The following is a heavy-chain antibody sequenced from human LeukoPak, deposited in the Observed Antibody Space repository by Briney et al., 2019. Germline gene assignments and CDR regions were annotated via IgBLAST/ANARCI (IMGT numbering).Heavy chain of an antibody. CDR3: ARRARAEADTSPDNWIDP. J-gene: IGHJ5*02. Sequence: SGTLSLTCSVSGGSINNYFWNWLRQPPGRGPEWIGHVCYTGSTRYNPSLKSRVFISIDTSMNQFSLKLSSVTAADTAVYYCARRARAEADTSPDNWIDPWGQGTLVTVSS. CDR1: GGSINNYF. D-gene: IGHD6-13*01. V-gene: IGHV4-59*08. CDR2: VCYTGST.